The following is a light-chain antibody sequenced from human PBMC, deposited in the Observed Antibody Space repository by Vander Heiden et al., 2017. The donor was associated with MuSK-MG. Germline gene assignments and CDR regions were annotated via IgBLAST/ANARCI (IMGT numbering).Light chain of an antibody. J-gene: IGKJ3*01. V-gene: IGKV2-28*01. CDR3: IQGLQTPPVT. CDR1: QSLLHSTGYYY. CDR2: LGS. Sequence: DIVVTQSSLSLLVTPGALASISCRSTQSLLHSTGYYYLDWYLQRPGQSPQLLIYLGSNRASGVPDRFSGSGSSTDFTLKISRVEAEDVGVYYCIQGLQTPPVTFGPGTRVHIK.